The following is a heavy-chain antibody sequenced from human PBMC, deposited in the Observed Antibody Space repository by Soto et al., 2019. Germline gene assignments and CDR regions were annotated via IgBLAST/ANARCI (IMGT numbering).Heavy chain of an antibody. V-gene: IGHV1-69*12. Sequence: QVRLVQSGAEVKKPGSSVKVSCKASGGTFSSYAISWVRQAPGQGLEWMGGIIPIFGTANYAQKFQGRVTITADESTSTAYMELSSLRSEDTDVYYWSYGDYVRPSWYFDYWGKGTLVTVSS. D-gene: IGHD4-17*01. CDR3: SYGDYVRPSWYFDY. CDR1: GGTFSSYA. J-gene: IGHJ4*02. CDR2: IIPIFGTA.